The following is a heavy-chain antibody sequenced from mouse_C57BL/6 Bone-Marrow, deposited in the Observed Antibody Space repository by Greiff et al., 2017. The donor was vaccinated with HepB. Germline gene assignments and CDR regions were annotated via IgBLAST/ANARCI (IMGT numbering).Heavy chain of an antibody. CDR2: ISNGGGST. J-gene: IGHJ2*01. D-gene: IGHD2-2*01. CDR3: ARHGDYGYDY. CDR1: GFTFSSYT. Sequence: EVQLVESGGGLVQPGGSLKLSCAASGFTFSSYTISWVRQTPEKRLEWVAYISNGGGSTYYPDTVKGRFTISRDNAKNTLYLQMSSLKSEDTAMYYCARHGDYGYDYWGQGTTLTVSS. V-gene: IGHV5-12-2*01.